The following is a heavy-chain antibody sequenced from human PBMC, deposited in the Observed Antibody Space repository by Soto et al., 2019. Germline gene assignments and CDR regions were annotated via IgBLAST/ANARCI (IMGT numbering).Heavy chain of an antibody. Sequence: SETLSLTCTVSGGSISSYYWSWIRQPPGKGLEWIGYIYYSGSTNYNPSLKSRVTISVDTSKNQFSLKLSSVTAADTAVYYCARHWSRGYSYGYLNPWGQGTLVTVSS. CDR3: ARHWSRGYSYGYLNP. CDR2: IYYSGST. J-gene: IGHJ5*02. V-gene: IGHV4-59*08. CDR1: GGSISSYY. D-gene: IGHD5-18*01.